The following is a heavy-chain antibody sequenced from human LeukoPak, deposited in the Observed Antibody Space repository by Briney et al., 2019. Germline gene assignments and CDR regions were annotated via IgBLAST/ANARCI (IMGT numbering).Heavy chain of an antibody. CDR1: GYTFTGYY. J-gene: IGHJ4*02. D-gene: IGHD3-22*01. Sequence: ASVKVSCKASGYTFTGYYMHWVRQAPGQGLEWMGWINPNSGGTNYAQKFQGRVTMTRDTSISTAYMELSRLRSDDTAVYYCARDWPDYYDSSGYDYWGQGTLVTVSS. CDR2: INPNSGGT. V-gene: IGHV1-2*02. CDR3: ARDWPDYYDSSGYDY.